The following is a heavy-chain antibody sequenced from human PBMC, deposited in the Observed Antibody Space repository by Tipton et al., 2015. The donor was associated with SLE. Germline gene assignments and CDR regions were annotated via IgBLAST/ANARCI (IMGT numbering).Heavy chain of an antibody. J-gene: IGHJ6*02. CDR3: ARDKAMISVSYGMDV. CDR1: GGSISFDY. V-gene: IGHV4-4*07. D-gene: IGHD3-22*01. CDR2: IYSSGDR. Sequence: TLSLTCTVSGGSISFDYWSWIRQSAGRGLEWIGRIYSSGDRDYNPSLRSRVTMSIDASQNRVSLRLKSVTAADTAVYYCARDKAMISVSYGMDVWGQGATVTVSS.